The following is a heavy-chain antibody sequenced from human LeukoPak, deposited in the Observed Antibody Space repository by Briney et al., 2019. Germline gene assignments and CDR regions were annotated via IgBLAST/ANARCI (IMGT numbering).Heavy chain of an antibody. CDR2: IIPSDGST. Sequence: ASVGVSCKASGYSFTRYFIHWVRQAPGQGLEWMGIIIPSDGSTSYAQKFQGRVTMTRDTSTSTVYMELSSLRSEDTAVYYCARGKVVTMVRGVIITYFDYWGQGTLVTV. J-gene: IGHJ4*02. CDR3: ARGKVVTMVRGVIITYFDY. D-gene: IGHD3-10*01. CDR1: GYSFTRYF. V-gene: IGHV1-46*01.